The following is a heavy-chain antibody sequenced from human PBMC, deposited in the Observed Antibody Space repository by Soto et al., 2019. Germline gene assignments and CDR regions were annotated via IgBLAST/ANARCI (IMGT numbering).Heavy chain of an antibody. CDR2: MSGSGGDT. V-gene: IGHV3-23*01. D-gene: IGHD6-13*01. CDR3: AKAPAAPDSRDNGLGNYGLDF. CDR1: GFTFSSYA. J-gene: IGHJ6*01. Sequence: EVQLLESGGGLVQPGGSLRLSCAASGFTFSSYAMSWVRQAPGKGLEWVSSMSGSGGDTYDADSVKGRVNISRDITKGTLYLQIKVLRPYARAESCSAKAPAAPDSRDNGLGNYGLDFWGQGTTVTFGS.